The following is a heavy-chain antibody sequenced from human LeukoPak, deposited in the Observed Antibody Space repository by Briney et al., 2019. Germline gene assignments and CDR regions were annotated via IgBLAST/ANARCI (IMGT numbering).Heavy chain of an antibody. CDR2: VDPISGAS. CDR1: GYTFAGFY. Sequence: ASVKVSCKASGYTFAGFYIHWVRQAPGQGLEWVGWVDPISGASNYAQKFQGGVTMTRDTPITTAYMELNSLKSDDTAVYYCAREGGGPVAGIGWFGPWGQGTLVTVSS. J-gene: IGHJ5*02. V-gene: IGHV1-2*02. D-gene: IGHD6-19*01. CDR3: AREGGGPVAGIGWFGP.